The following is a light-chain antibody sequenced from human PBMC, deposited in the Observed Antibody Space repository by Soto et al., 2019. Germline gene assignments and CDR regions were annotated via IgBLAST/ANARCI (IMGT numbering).Light chain of an antibody. CDR2: DVS. J-gene: IGLJ1*01. CDR3: SSYTSSSTRV. Sequence: QSALTQPASVSGSPGQSITISCTGTSSDVGGYTYVSWYQQHPGKAPKLMIYDVSNRPSGVSNRFSGSKSGNTASLTISGLQAEDEADYYCSSYTSSSTRVFGTGIKLTVL. V-gene: IGLV2-14*01. CDR1: SSDVGGYTY.